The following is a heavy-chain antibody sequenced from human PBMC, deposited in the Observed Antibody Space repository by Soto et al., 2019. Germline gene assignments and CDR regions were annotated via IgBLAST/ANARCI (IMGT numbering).Heavy chain of an antibody. Sequence: ASVKVSCKVSGYTLTELSMHWVRQAPGKGLEWMGGFDPEDGETIYAQKFQGRFTMTEDTSTDTAYTELSSLRSDATAVYYCATTLDYDILTGYSLAGAFDIWGQGTMVTVSS. D-gene: IGHD3-9*01. J-gene: IGHJ3*02. V-gene: IGHV1-24*01. CDR3: ATTLDYDILTGYSLAGAFDI. CDR2: FDPEDGET. CDR1: GYTLTELS.